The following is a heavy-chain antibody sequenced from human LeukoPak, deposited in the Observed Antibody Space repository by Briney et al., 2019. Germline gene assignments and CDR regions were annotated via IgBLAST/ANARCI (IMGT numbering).Heavy chain of an antibody. D-gene: IGHD2-2*01. J-gene: IGHJ5*02. CDR2: IYSGGST. CDR3: AREALGYCSSTSCYDGGWFDP. Sequence: PGGSLRLSCAASGFTVSSNYMSWVRQAPGKGLEWVSVIYSGGSTYYADSVKGRFTISRDNSKNTLYPQMNSLRAEDTAVYYCAREALGYCSSTSCYDGGWFDPWGQGTLVTVSS. V-gene: IGHV3-53*01. CDR1: GFTVSSNY.